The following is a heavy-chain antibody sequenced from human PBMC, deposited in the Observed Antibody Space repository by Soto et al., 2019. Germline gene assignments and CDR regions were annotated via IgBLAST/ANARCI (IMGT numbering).Heavy chain of an antibody. D-gene: IGHD3-22*01. CDR1: GGSFSGYY. CDR2: INHSGST. J-gene: IGHJ5*02. V-gene: IGHV4-34*01. CDR3: ARGNDPPIVVVITNWFDP. Sequence: SETLSLTCAVYGGSFSGYYWSWIRQPPGKGLEWIGEINHSGSTNYNPSLKSRVTISVDTSKNQFSLKLSSVTAADTAVYYCARGNDPPIVVVITNWFDPWGQGTLVTVSS.